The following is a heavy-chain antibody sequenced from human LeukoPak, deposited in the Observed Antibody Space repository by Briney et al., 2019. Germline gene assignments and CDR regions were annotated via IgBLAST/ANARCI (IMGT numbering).Heavy chain of an antibody. CDR2: ISASGSAT. CDR3: AKDLHLRDFWSGYFDY. V-gene: IGHV3-23*01. Sequence: GGSLRLSCAASGFIFSNYGMNWVRQAPGKGLEWVAAISASGSATSYADSVRGRFTISRDNSKSTTYLQMNSLRAEDTAVFYCAKDLHLRDFWSGYFDYWGQGIPVTVSS. CDR1: GFIFSNYG. J-gene: IGHJ4*02. D-gene: IGHD3-3*01.